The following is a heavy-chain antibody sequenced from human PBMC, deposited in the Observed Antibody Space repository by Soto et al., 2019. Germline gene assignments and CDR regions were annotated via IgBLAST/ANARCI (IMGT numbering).Heavy chain of an antibody. CDR2: MNPNSGNT. Sequence: RHTRTILSIISPHQAPAKVLEWRGWMNPNSGNTGYAQKFQGRVTMTRNTSISTAYMELSSLRSEDTAVYYCYCSSTINPYYYYGLDVCGQRPTVT. D-gene: IGHD2-2*01. V-gene: IGHV1-8*01. CDR3: YCSSTINPYYYYGLDV. J-gene: IGHJ6*01. CDR1: RHTRTILS.